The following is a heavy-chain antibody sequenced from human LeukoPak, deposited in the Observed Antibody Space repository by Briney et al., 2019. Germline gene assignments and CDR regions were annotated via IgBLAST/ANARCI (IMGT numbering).Heavy chain of an antibody. CDR2: INHSGST. V-gene: IGHV4-34*01. D-gene: IGHD2-2*02. Sequence: SETLSLTCAVYGGSFSGYYWSWIRQPPGKGLEWIGEINHSGSTNYNPSLKSRVTISVDTSKNQFSLKLSSVTAADTAVYYCARALGCSSTSCYIGWFDPWGQGTLVTVSS. CDR3: ARALGCSSTSCYIGWFDP. J-gene: IGHJ5*02. CDR1: GGSFSGYY.